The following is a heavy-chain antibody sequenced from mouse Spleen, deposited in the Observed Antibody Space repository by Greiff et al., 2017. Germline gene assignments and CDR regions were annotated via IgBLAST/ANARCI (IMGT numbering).Heavy chain of an antibody. V-gene: IGHV1-62-2*01. Sequence: QVQLKESGAELVKPGASVKLSCKASGYTFTEYTIHWVKQRSGQGLEWIGWFYPGSGSIKYNEKFKDKATLTADKSSSTVYMELSRLTSEDSAVYFCARHEERYYSHTGGAMDYWGQGTSVTVSS. J-gene: IGHJ4*01. CDR3: ARHEERYYSHTGGAMDY. CDR1: GYTFTEYT. CDR2: FYPGSGSI. D-gene: IGHD1-1*02.